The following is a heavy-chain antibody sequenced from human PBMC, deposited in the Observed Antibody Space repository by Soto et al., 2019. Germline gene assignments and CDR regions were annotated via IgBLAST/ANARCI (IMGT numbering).Heavy chain of an antibody. CDR3: ASSSLYGVDV. CDR1: GGSISGGYYY. J-gene: IGHJ6*02. V-gene: IGHV4-30-4*01. Sequence: SETLSLTGSVCGGSISGGYYYCSWLRQPPRKGLEWIGYIYYTGGTCYSPSLKSRLIISIDTSKNQFSLKVVSVTAADTAVYYCASSSLYGVDVWPQGTTVTVSS. CDR2: IYYTGGT.